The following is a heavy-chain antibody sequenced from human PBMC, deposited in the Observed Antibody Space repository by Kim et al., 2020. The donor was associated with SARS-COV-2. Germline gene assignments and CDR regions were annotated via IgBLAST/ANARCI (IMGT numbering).Heavy chain of an antibody. CDR2: IYTSGST. V-gene: IGHV4-4*07. Sequence: SETLSLTCTVSGGSISSYYWSWIRQPAGKGLEWIGRIYTSGSTNYNPSLKSRVTMSVDTSKNQFSLKLSSVTAADTAVYYCAREFESAAGSGGYFDYWGQGTLVTVSS. CDR1: GGSISSYY. CDR3: AREFESAAGSGGYFDY. D-gene: IGHD6-13*01. J-gene: IGHJ4*02.